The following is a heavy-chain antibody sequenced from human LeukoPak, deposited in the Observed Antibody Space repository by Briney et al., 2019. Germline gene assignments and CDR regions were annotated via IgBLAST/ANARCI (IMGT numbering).Heavy chain of an antibody. CDR3: GRDRYFQY. CDR2: IKEDGSEE. J-gene: IGHJ1*01. Sequence: GGSLRLSCVASGFSFGSFWMSWVRQAPGKGLEWVANIKEDGSEEHYLESVKGRFTISRGNAKNIVFLQMNSLREEDSAVYYCGRDRYFQYWGQGTGVIVSS. CDR1: GFSFGSFW. D-gene: IGHD3-9*01. V-gene: IGHV3-7*01.